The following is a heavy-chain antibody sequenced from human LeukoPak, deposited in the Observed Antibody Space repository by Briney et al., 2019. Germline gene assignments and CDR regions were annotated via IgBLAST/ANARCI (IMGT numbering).Heavy chain of an antibody. D-gene: IGHD3-9*01. J-gene: IGHJ4*02. V-gene: IGHV3-21*01. CDR1: GFTFSSYS. Sequence: GGSLRLSCAASGFTFSSYSMNWVRQAPGKGLEWVSSISSSSSYIYYADSVKGRFTISRDNAKNSLYLQMNSLRAEDTAVYYCARGPLFSLTGPYFDYWGQGTLVTVSS. CDR2: ISSSSSYI. CDR3: ARGPLFSLTGPYFDY.